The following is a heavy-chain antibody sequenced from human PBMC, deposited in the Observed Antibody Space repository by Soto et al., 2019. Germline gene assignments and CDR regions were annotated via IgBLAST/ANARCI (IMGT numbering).Heavy chain of an antibody. J-gene: IGHJ3*02. D-gene: IGHD6-13*01. CDR3: AREVAADGTFREDVFDI. CDR1: GVTLSNHA. CDR2: IIPIFSTT. Sequence: GASVKIACKAPGVTLSNHAMNGVRQAQRQGLEWMGRIIPIFSTTNYAQKFQGRVTMTADESTITAYLELSSLKQDDTAVYYCAREVAADGTFREDVFDIWGQGTLVTVSS. V-gene: IGHV1-69*13.